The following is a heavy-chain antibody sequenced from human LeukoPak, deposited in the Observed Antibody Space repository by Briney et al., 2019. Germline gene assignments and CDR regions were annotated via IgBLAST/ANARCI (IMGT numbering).Heavy chain of an antibody. CDR1: GFTFGKYW. D-gene: IGHD3-3*01. Sequence: GGSLRLSCVASGFTFGKYWMSWVCQAPGKGLEWVANIKLDGSEKNYVDSVKGRFTISRDNTKNSLYLQMNSLRVEDTAVFYCARDQYDTWSRRGNFDSWGQGTLVIVSS. CDR3: ARDQYDTWSRRGNFDS. V-gene: IGHV3-7*03. CDR2: IKLDGSEK. J-gene: IGHJ4*02.